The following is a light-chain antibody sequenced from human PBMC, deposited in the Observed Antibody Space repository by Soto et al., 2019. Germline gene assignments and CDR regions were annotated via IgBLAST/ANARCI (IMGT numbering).Light chain of an antibody. CDR1: QSVSKNF. CDR2: GAS. V-gene: IGKV3-20*01. CDR3: QQYGSSPRT. J-gene: IGKJ4*01. Sequence: EIVLTQSPGTLSLSPGERATLSCRASQSVSKNFLAWYQQKPGQAPWLLISGASNRATGIPDRFSGSGSGTDFSLTIDRLEPEDLAVYFCQQYGSSPRTFGGGTKVAIK.